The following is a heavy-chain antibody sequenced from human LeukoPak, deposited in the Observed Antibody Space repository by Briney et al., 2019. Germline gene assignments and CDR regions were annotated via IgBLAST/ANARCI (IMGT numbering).Heavy chain of an antibody. CDR1: GGTFSSYA. V-gene: IGHV1-69*13. D-gene: IGHD3-22*01. CDR2: IIPIFGTA. Sequence: VASVKVSCKASGGTFSSYAISWVRQAPGQWLEWMGGIIPIFGTANYAQKFQGRVTITADESTSTAYMELSSLRSEDTAVYYCARDVYYDSSGYYYYRDWFDPWGQGTLVTVSS. CDR3: ARDVYYDSSGYYYYRDWFDP. J-gene: IGHJ5*02.